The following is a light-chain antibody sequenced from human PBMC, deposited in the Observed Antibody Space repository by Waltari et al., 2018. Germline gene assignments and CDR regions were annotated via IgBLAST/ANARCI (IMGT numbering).Light chain of an antibody. CDR3: LLSYSGTYF. J-gene: IGLJ1*01. V-gene: IGLV7-46*01. CDR1: PGPFTSGHS. CDR2: DTT. Sequence: HAVVTQEPSLTVSPGETVTLTCGSSPGPFTSGHSPYWFQQKPGQAPRTLIYDTTNKHSWTPARFSGSLLGGKAALTLSGALPEDEADYYCLLSYSGTYFFGTGTKVTVL.